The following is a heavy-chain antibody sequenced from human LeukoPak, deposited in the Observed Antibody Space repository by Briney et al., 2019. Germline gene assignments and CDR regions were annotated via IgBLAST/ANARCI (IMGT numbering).Heavy chain of an antibody. CDR3: ARGQEDWDLLQRTVNFDY. J-gene: IGHJ4*02. D-gene: IGHD1-26*01. CDR2: LNHSGST. CDR1: GGSFSGYY. Sequence: SETLSLTCAVYGGSFSGYYWTWIRQPPGKGLEWIGELNHSGSTNYSPSLKSRVTISVDTSKNQFSLKLTSVTAADTAVYYCARGQEDWDLLQRTVNFDYWGQGTLVTVSS. V-gene: IGHV4-34*01.